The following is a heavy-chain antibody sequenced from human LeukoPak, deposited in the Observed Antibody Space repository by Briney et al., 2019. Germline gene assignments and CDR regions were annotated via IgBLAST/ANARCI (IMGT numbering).Heavy chain of an antibody. CDR2: IYHTGST. CDR3: ARGFGDSRGTRFDP. V-gene: IGHV4-59*01. J-gene: IGHJ5*02. D-gene: IGHD3-22*01. Sequence: KPSETLSLTCTVSGGSISTYYWSWIRQPPGKGLEWIGYIYHTGSTTYNPSLKSRVTISLDTSKTQFSLMLTSVTPGDTAVYYCARGFGDSRGTRFDPWGQGILVTVSS. CDR1: GGSISTYY.